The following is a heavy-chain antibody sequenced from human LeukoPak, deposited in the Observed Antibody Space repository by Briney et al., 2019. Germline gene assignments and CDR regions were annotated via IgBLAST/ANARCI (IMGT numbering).Heavy chain of an antibody. D-gene: IGHD2-2*01. CDR3: TRRGAAARTLINWFDP. CDR1: GGSISSGGYY. V-gene: IGHV4-31*03. Sequence: SQTLSLTCTVSGGSISSGGYYWSWIRQHPGKGLEWIGYIYYSGSTYYNPSLKSRVTISVDTSKNQFSLKLSSVTAADTAVYYCTRRGAAARTLINWFDPWGQGTLVTVSS. J-gene: IGHJ5*02. CDR2: IYYSGST.